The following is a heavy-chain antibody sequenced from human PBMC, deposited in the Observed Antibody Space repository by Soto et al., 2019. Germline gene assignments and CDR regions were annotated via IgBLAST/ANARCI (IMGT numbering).Heavy chain of an antibody. V-gene: IGHV1-3*01. Sequence: ASVKVSCKASGYTFTSYAMHWVRQAPGQRLEWMGWINAGNGNTKYSQKFQGRVTITRDTSASTAYMELSSLRSEDTAVYYCAIPNPEYSSSRTDYYYGMDVWGQGTTVTVSS. CDR3: AIPNPEYSSSRTDYYYGMDV. CDR1: GYTFTSYA. D-gene: IGHD6-13*01. CDR2: INAGNGNT. J-gene: IGHJ6*02.